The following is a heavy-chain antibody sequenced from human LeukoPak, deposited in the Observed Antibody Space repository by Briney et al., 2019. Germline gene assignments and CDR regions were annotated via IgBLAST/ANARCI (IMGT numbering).Heavy chain of an antibody. CDR1: GFTFSSYS. D-gene: IGHD5-18*01. J-gene: IGHJ6*03. CDR2: ISSSSRYI. CDR3: ARYNFYSYGDNYYYYMDV. Sequence: GGSLRLSCAASGFTFSSYSMNWVRQAPGKGLEWVSSISSSSRYIYYADSVKGRFTISRDNSKNTLYLQMNSLRAEDTAVYYCARYNFYSYGDNYYYYMDVWGKGTTVTVSS. V-gene: IGHV3-21*04.